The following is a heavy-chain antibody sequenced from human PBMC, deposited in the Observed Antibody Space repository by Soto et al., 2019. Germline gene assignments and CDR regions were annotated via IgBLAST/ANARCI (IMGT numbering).Heavy chain of an antibody. Sequence: QVQLVQSGTEVKKPGASVKVSCKASGYTVTDYYIHWVRQAPGQGLEWMGWIDPKNGGTIYAQKFQDRVTMTRDTSISIAYMDLSRLTSDDTALYYCARDDYGIYPYWGQGTLVTVSS. CDR3: ARDDYGIYPY. V-gene: IGHV1-2*02. D-gene: IGHD1-26*01. CDR2: IDPKNGGT. CDR1: GYTVTDYY. J-gene: IGHJ4*02.